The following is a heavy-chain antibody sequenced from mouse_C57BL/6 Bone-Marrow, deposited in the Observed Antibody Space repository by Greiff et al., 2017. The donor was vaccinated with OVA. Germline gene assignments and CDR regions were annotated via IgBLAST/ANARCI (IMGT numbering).Heavy chain of an antibody. V-gene: IGHV1-50*01. CDR2: IDPSDSYT. D-gene: IGHD2-1*01. J-gene: IGHJ3*01. CDR3: AIYYGNYTGFAY. Sequence: QVQLQQPGAELVKPGASVKLSCKASGYTFTSYWMQWVKQRPGQGLEWIGEIDPSDSYTNSNQKFKGKATLTVDTSSSTAYMQLSSLTSEDSAVYYCAIYYGNYTGFAYWGQGTLVTVSA. CDR1: GYTFTSYW.